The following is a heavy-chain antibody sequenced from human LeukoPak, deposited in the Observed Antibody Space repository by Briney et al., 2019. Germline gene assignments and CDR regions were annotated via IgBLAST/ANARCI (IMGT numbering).Heavy chain of an antibody. CDR1: GYTFTGYY. Sequence: GASVKVSCKASGYTFTGYYMHWVRQAPGQGLEWMGWINPNSGGTNYAQKFQGRVTMTRDTSISTAYMELSRLRSDDTAVYYCASRGFGTYYDYVWGSYRYWGQGTLVTVSS. D-gene: IGHD3-16*02. J-gene: IGHJ4*02. V-gene: IGHV1-2*02. CDR3: ASRGFGTYYDYVWGSYRY. CDR2: INPNSGGT.